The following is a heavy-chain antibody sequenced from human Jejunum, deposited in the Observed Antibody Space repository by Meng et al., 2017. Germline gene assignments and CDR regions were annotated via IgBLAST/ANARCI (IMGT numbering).Heavy chain of an antibody. D-gene: IGHD4-11*01. CDR3: ARGNEYSNYGADF. V-gene: IGHV4-34*01. CDR1: GGSISDYY. CDR2: INDSGST. J-gene: IGHJ4*02. Sequence: QVKLQQWGAGLLKPSETLSLTCAVYGGSISDYYWTWIRQPPGKGLEWIGEINDSGSTNYNPSLKSRLTISVDTSKSQFYLRVSSVTAADTAVYYCARGNEYSNYGADFWGQGTLVTVSS.